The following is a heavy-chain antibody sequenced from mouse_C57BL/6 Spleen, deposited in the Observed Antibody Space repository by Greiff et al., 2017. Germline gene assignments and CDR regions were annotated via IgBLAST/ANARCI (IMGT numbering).Heavy chain of an antibody. V-gene: IGHV1-52*01. J-gene: IGHJ3*01. CDR1: GYTFTSYW. Sequence: QVQLQQPGAELVRPGSSVKLSCKASGYTFTSYWMHWVKQRPIQGLEWIGNIDPSDSETHYNQKFKDKATLTVDKSSSTAYMQLSSLTSEDSAVYYCALFITTVVESSWFAYWGQGTLVTVSA. CDR3: ALFITTVVESSWFAY. CDR2: IDPSDSET. D-gene: IGHD1-1*01.